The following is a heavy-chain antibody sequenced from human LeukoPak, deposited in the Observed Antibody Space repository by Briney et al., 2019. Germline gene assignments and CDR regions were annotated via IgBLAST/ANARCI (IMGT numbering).Heavy chain of an antibody. J-gene: IGHJ4*02. CDR3: ASLRYCSSTSCHNFDY. CDR2: IYYSGST. CDR1: GGSISSSSYY. Sequence: PSETLSLTCTVSGGSISSSSYYWGWIRQPPGTGLEWLGSIYYSGSTYYNPSLKSRVTISVDTSKNQFSLKLSSVTAADTAVYYCASLRYCSSTSCHNFDYWGQGTLVTVSS. V-gene: IGHV4-39*01. D-gene: IGHD2-2*02.